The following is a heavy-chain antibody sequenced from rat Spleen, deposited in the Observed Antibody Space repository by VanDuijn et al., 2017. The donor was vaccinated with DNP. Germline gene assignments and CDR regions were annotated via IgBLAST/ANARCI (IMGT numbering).Heavy chain of an antibody. CDR3: TRATYYAMDA. V-gene: IGHV5-27*01. CDR1: GFXXXDXX. J-gene: IGHJ4*01. CDR2: MSPTTRSS. Sequence: EVQLVESGGGLVQPGXXLKLSCXXXGFXXXDXXXAWGPLAPSKGLEGVACMSPTTRSSYYRDSVKGRFTISRDNAKSTLYLQMNSLRSEDTATYYCTRATYYAMDAWGQGTSVTVSS.